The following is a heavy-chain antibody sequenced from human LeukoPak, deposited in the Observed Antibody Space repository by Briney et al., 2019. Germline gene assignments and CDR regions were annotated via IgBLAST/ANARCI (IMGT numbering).Heavy chain of an antibody. CDR3: ARARYYYDSSGYYYSSEYFQH. CDR1: GFTFSDYY. V-gene: IGHV3-11*04. D-gene: IGHD3-22*01. CDR2: ISSSGSTI. J-gene: IGHJ1*01. Sequence: PGGSLRLSCAASGFTFSDYYMSWIRQAPGKGLEWVSYISSSGSTIYYADSVKGRFTISRDNAKNSLYLQMNSLRAEDTAVYYCARARYYYDSSGYYYSSEYFQHWGQGTLGTVSS.